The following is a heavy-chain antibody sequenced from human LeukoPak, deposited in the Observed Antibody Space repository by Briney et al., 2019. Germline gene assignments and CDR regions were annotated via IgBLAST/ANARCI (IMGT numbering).Heavy chain of an antibody. CDR1: GYTFTGYY. D-gene: IGHD3/OR15-3a*01. CDR3: ARWTPAGSPFDY. J-gene: IGHJ4*02. V-gene: IGHV1-2*02. Sequence: ASVKVSCKASGYTFTGYYMHWVRQAPGQGLEWMGWINPNSGGTNYAQKFQGRVTMTRDTSISTAYMELSRLRSDDTAVYYCARWTPAGSPFDYWGRGTLVTVSS. CDR2: INPNSGGT.